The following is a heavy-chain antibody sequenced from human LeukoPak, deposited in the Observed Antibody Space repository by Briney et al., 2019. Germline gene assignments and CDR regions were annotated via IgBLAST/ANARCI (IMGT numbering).Heavy chain of an antibody. CDR3: ARDRGGRYYDFWSGYLDAFDI. V-gene: IGHV3-21*01. CDR1: GFTFSSYS. J-gene: IGHJ3*02. Sequence: GGSLRLSCAASGFTFSSYSMNWVRQAPGKGLEWVSSISSSSSYIYYADSVKGRFTISRDNAKNSLYLQMNSLRAEDTAVYYCARDRGGRYYDFWSGYLDAFDIWGQGTMVTVSS. D-gene: IGHD3-3*01. CDR2: ISSSSSYI.